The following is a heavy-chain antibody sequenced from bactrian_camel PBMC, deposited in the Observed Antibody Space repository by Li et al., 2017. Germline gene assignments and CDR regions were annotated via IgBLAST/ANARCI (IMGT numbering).Heavy chain of an antibody. CDR3: AAGMYCSGDYLHH. J-gene: IGHJ4*01. D-gene: IGHD3*01. V-gene: IGHV3S53*01. CDR1: GKTHLGC. Sequence: HVQLVESGGGSVRAGGSLRLSCTISGKTHLGCMGWFRQAPGKERERIASIDGDGSITHAASVKGRFTISRDNAWNILYLQMNGLNPEDTAMYYCAAGMYCSGDYLHHWGQGTQVTVS. CDR2: IDGDGSI.